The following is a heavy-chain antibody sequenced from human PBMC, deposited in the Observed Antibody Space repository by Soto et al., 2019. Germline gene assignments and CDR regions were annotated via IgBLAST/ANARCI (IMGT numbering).Heavy chain of an antibody. CDR3: ARGPLILKFTTVTPRPYYYYGMDV. D-gene: IGHD4-17*01. CDR2: ISYDGSNK. V-gene: IGHV3-30-3*01. J-gene: IGHJ6*02. CDR1: GFTFSSYA. Sequence: GGSLRLSCAASGFTFSSYAMHWVRQAPGKGLEWVAVISYDGSNKYYADSVKGRFTISRDNSKNTLYLQMNSLRAEDTAVYYCARGPLILKFTTVTPRPYYYYGMDVWGQGTTVTVSS.